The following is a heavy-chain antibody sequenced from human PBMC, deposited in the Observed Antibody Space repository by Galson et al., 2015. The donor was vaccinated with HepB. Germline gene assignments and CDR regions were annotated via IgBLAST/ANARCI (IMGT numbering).Heavy chain of an antibody. V-gene: IGHV1-3*01. CDR1: GYTFTSYA. D-gene: IGHD5-18*01. CDR3: ARVGGYSYGYDY. J-gene: IGHJ4*02. CDR2: INAGNGNT. Sequence: SVKVSCKASGYTFTSYAMHWVRQAPGQRLEWMGWINAGNGNTKYSQKFQGRVTITRDTSASTAYMELSSLRSEDTAVYYCARVGGYSYGYDYWGQGTLVTVSS.